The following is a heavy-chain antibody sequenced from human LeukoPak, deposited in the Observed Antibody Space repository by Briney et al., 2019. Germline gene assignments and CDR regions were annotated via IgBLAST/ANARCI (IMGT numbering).Heavy chain of an antibody. CDR3: AKSWQPAIRHGIDV. CDR2: TSGGGGIT. CDR1: GFTFGDYA. Sequence: QPGGSLSLSCAASGFTFGDYAMSWVRQAPGKGLEWVSTTSGGGGITYFADSVKGRFTISRDNAKNTLSLQMNSLRAEDTAVYYCAKSWQPAIRHGIDVWGKGTAVTVSS. V-gene: IGHV3-23*01. J-gene: IGHJ6*04.